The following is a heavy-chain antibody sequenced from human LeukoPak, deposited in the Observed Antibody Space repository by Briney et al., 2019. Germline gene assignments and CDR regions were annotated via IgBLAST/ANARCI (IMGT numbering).Heavy chain of an antibody. CDR2: IRNKDYNETR. CDR3: SRGFEITAFEYYYYYMDV. J-gene: IGHJ6*03. V-gene: IGHV3-49*04. Sequence: GGSLRLSCTVSGFSLCAYPLSWVRQAPGKGLEWVGLIRNKDYNETREYAASVKGRFTISRDDSKSVVYLQMTSLRAEDTGVYYCSRGFEITAFEYYYYYMDVWGTGTTVTVSS. D-gene: IGHD3-10*01. CDR1: GFSLCAYP.